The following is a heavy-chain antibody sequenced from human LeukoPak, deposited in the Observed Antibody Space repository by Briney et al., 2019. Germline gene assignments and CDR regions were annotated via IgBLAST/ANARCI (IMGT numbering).Heavy chain of an antibody. CDR1: GFTFSSYS. CDR3: ARDGRRYYYGSGSYYFDY. J-gene: IGHJ4*02. D-gene: IGHD3-10*01. V-gene: IGHV3-21*01. CDR2: ISSSSSYI. Sequence: TGGSLRLSCAASGFTFSSYSMNWVRQAPGKGLEWVSSISSSSSYIYYADSVKGRFTISRDNAKNSLYLQMNSLRAEDTAVYYCARDGRRYYYGSGSYYFDYRGQGTLVTVSS.